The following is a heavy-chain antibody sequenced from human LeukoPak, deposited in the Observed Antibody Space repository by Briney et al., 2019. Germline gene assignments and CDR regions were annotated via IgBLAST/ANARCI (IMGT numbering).Heavy chain of an antibody. CDR2: INHSGST. V-gene: IGHV4-34*01. CDR3: ARGHDYGDYTFDY. CDR1: GGSFSGYY. Sequence: SETLSPTCAVYGGSFSGYYWSWIRQPPGKGLEWIGEINHSGSTNYNPSLKSRVTISVDTSKNQFSLKLSSVTAADTAVYYCARGHDYGDYTFDYWGQGTLVTVSS. J-gene: IGHJ4*02. D-gene: IGHD4-17*01.